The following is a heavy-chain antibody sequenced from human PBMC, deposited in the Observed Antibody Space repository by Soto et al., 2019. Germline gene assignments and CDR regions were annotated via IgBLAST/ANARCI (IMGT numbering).Heavy chain of an antibody. CDR3: AKDTQPGYCSGGSCLHAFDI. Sequence: PGGSLRLSCAASGFTFDDYAMHWVRQAPGKGLEWVSGISWNSGSIGYADSVKGRFTISRDNAKNSLYLQINSLRAEDTALYYCAKDTQPGYCSGGSCLHAFDIWGQGTMVTVSS. D-gene: IGHD2-15*01. V-gene: IGHV3-9*01. CDR2: ISWNSGSI. J-gene: IGHJ3*02. CDR1: GFTFDDYA.